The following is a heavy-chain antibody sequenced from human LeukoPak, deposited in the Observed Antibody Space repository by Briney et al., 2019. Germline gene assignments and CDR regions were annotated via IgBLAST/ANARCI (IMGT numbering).Heavy chain of an antibody. CDR1: GFTFDDYA. J-gene: IGHJ5*02. CDR2: ISWNSDTI. Sequence: GGSLRLSCVASGFTFDDYAMYWVRHVPGKGLEWVSGISWNSDTIDYADSVKGRFTISRDNAKNSLYLQMTSLRTEDTALYYCVQEASSVGDYFDRWGEGTLVTVSS. D-gene: IGHD3-10*01. CDR3: VQEASSVGDYFDR. V-gene: IGHV3-9*01.